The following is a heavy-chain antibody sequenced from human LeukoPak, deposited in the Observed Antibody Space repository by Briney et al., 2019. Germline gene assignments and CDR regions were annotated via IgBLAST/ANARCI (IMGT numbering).Heavy chain of an antibody. D-gene: IGHD5-18*01. CDR1: GGNFSSYA. CDR2: ITPLFGAA. V-gene: IGHV1-69*01. CDR3: ARAGYSYGYLGYFDY. J-gene: IGHJ4*02. Sequence: GSSVKVSCKASGGNFSSYAINWVRQAPGLGLEWMVGITPLFGAANYAQKFQGRVTITADESTSTAYMELSSLRSEDTAVYYCARAGYSYGYLGYFDYWGQGTLVTVSS.